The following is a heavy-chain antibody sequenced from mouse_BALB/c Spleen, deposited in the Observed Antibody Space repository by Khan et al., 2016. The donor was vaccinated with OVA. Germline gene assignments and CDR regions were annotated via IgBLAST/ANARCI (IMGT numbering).Heavy chain of an antibody. V-gene: IGHV1-76*01. CDR2: IYPGTDNT. CDR3: AREEDLYYFDY. J-gene: IGHJ2*01. Sequence: QVQLKQSGTELVRPGASVKLSCKTSGYTFTSYWIHWVNQRSGQGLEWIARIYPGTDNTYYNEKLKDKATLTADKSSSTAYMQLSSLKSEDSAVYFCAREEDLYYFDYWGQGTTLTVSS. CDR1: GYTFTSYW.